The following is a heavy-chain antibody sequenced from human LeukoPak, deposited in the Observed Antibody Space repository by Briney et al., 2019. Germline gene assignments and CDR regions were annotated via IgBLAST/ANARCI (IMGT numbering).Heavy chain of an antibody. Sequence: GGSLRLSCAASGFTFSIYAMHWVRQAPGKGLEWVALISYDGSNKYYADSVKGRFTISRDNSKNTLYLQMNSLRAEDTAVYYCARDGYNEEDWYFDLWGRGILVTVSS. V-gene: IGHV3-30-3*01. J-gene: IGHJ2*01. CDR2: ISYDGSNK. D-gene: IGHD5-24*01. CDR1: GFTFSIYA. CDR3: ARDGYNEEDWYFDL.